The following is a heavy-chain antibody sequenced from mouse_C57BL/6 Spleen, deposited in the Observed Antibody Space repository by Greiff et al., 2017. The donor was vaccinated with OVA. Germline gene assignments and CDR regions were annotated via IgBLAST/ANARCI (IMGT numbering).Heavy chain of an antibody. D-gene: IGHD1-1*01. CDR1: GFSLTSSG. CDR3: ASYYGKGYFDV. Sequence: VQLQQSGPGLVQPSQSLSITCTVSGFSLTSSGLHLVRQSPGKGLEWLGVIWSGGSTDYNSAFVSRLRISKDNSKSQVVFKMNSLQADDTAIYYWASYYGKGYFDVWGTGTTVTVSS. J-gene: IGHJ1*03. CDR2: IWSGGST. V-gene: IGHV2-2*01.